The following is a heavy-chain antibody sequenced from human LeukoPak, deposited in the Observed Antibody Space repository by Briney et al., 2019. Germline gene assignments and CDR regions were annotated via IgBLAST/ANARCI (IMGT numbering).Heavy chain of an antibody. J-gene: IGHJ4*02. CDR3: ARVYPGDYSERAFDY. CDR1: GGSISSGGYY. D-gene: IGHD4-17*01. CDR2: IYYSGST. Sequence: PSQTLSLTCTVSGGSISSGGYYWSWIRQHPGKGLEWIGYIYYSGSTYYNPSLKSRVTISVDTSKNKFSLKLSSVTAADTAVYYCARVYPGDYSERAFDYWGQGPLVTVSS. V-gene: IGHV4-30-4*08.